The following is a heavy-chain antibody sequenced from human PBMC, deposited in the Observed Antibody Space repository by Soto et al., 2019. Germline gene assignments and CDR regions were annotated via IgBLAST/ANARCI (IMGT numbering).Heavy chain of an antibody. Sequence: QVQLVQSGAEVKMPGSSVRVSCKASGGSFSKYGISWVRQAPGQGLEWMGGIIPMFGIGNYAEKFLGRVTLTADESTSTSHMELRSLRSEDTAAYFCAIGYRENYFYAMDVWGQGTTVTVSS. CDR2: IIPMFGIG. D-gene: IGHD1-26*01. CDR3: AIGYRENYFYAMDV. CDR1: GGSFSKYG. J-gene: IGHJ6*02. V-gene: IGHV1-69*01.